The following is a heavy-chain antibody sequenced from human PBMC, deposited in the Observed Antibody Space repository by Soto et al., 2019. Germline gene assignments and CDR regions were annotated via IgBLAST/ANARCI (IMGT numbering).Heavy chain of an antibody. Sequence: ASVKVSCKASGYTFTSYAMHWVRQAPGQRLECMGWINAGNGNTIYSQKFQGRVTITRDTSASTAYMELSSLRSEDTSVYYCARGPFYYYDSSGYFDYWGQGTLVTSPQ. V-gene: IGHV1-3*01. CDR1: GYTFTSYA. D-gene: IGHD3-22*01. CDR3: ARGPFYYYDSSGYFDY. J-gene: IGHJ4*02. CDR2: INAGNGNT.